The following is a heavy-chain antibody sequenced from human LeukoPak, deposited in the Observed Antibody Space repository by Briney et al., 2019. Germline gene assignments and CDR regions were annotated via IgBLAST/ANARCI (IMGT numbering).Heavy chain of an antibody. D-gene: IGHD3-22*01. V-gene: IGHV1-46*01. CDR3: ATHLLDYYDSSGYLDY. Sequence: GASVNVSCKASGYTFTSYYMHWVRQAPGQGLEWMGIINPSGGSTSYAQKFQGRVTMTRDTSTSTVYMELSSLRSEDTAVYYCATHLLDYYDSSGYLDYWGQGTLVTASS. CDR1: GYTFTSYY. CDR2: INPSGGST. J-gene: IGHJ4*02.